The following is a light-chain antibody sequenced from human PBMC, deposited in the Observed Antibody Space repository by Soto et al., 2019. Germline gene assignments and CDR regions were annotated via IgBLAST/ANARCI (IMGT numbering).Light chain of an antibody. J-gene: IGKJ1*01. CDR3: QKCNSAQWT. V-gene: IGKV1-27*01. Sequence: DIQMTQSPSSLSASVGDRVTITCRASQCISTYVAWYQQKPGKVAKLLIYAASTLQSGVPSRFSGSGSGTDFTLTISSLQPEDVPTYYCQKCNSAQWTFGQGTKVEIK. CDR2: AAS. CDR1: QCISTY.